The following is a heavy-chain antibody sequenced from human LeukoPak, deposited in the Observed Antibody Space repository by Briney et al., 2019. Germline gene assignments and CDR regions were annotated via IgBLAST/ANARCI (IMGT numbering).Heavy chain of an antibody. CDR1: GFSVSTYY. J-gene: IGHJ4*02. CDR2: ISSSGSDT. D-gene: IGHD1-26*01. Sequence: GGSLRLSCAVSGFSVSTYYMSWIRQAPGKGLEWLSYISSSGSDTNYADSVKGRFTISRDNAKRSLYLQMNSLRAEDTAVYYCIKNSGRDEGNWGQGTLVTVSS. V-gene: IGHV3-11*06. CDR3: IKNSGRDEGN.